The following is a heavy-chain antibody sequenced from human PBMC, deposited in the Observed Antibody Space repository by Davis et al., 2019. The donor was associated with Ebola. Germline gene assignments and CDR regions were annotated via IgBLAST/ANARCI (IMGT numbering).Heavy chain of an antibody. Sequence: GGSLRLSCAASGFTFSSYDMHWVRHATGKGLEWVSAIGTAGDTYYPGSVKGRFTISRENAKNSLYLQMNSLRAGDTAVYYCARAARHGDPFYYYYYGMDVWGQGTTVTVSS. D-gene: IGHD4-17*01. CDR2: IGTAGDT. V-gene: IGHV3-13*01. CDR1: GFTFSSYD. J-gene: IGHJ6*02. CDR3: ARAARHGDPFYYYYYGMDV.